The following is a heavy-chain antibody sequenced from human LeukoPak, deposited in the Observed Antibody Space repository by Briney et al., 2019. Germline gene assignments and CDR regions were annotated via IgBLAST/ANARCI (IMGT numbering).Heavy chain of an antibody. Sequence: SETLSLTCTVSGYSISSGYYWGWIRQPPGKGLEWIGSIYHSGSTYYNPSLKSRVTISVDTSKNQFSLKLSSVTAADTAVYYCATHRVVPAAIPDAFDIWGQGTMVTVSS. J-gene: IGHJ3*02. D-gene: IGHD2-2*02. CDR2: IYHSGST. CDR1: GYSISSGYY. CDR3: ATHRVVPAAIPDAFDI. V-gene: IGHV4-38-2*02.